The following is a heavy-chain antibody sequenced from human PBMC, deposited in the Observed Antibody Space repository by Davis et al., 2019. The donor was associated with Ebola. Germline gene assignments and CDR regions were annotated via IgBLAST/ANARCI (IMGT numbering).Heavy chain of an antibody. CDR2: IYNSGST. J-gene: IGHJ6*02. Sequence: MPSETLSFTCAVSGGSISSSTYYWGWIRQPPGKGLEWIGSIYNSGSTYYNPSLESRVTISVDTSKNQLSLKLTSVTATDTAVYYCARPVSPGYTYGYYYYDMDVWGQGTTVTVSS. CDR1: GGSISSSTYY. D-gene: IGHD5-18*01. CDR3: ARPVSPGYTYGYYYYDMDV. V-gene: IGHV4-39*01.